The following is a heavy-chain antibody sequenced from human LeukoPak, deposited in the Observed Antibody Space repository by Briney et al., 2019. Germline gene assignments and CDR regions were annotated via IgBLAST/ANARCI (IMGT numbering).Heavy chain of an antibody. J-gene: IGHJ4*02. CDR2: IYPGDSDT. D-gene: IGHD1-26*01. V-gene: IGHV5-51*01. CDR1: GYNFTNYL. CDR3: ARHFRVGATQSNFDY. Sequence: GGAPKVSRKGSGYNFTNYLNGWGGQIPGKGLEWMGIIYPGDSDTRYSPSFQGQVTISADKSISTAYLQWSSLKASDTAMYYCARHFRVGATQSNFDYWGQGTLVTVSS.